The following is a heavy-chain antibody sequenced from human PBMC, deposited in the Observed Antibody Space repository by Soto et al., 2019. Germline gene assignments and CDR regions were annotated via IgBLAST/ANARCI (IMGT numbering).Heavy chain of an antibody. CDR3: ARGFWNRRYYFDY. CDR1: GFTVSSNY. V-gene: IGHV3-53*01. D-gene: IGHD1-1*01. J-gene: IGHJ4*02. CDR2: IYSGGST. Sequence: EVQLVESGGGLIQPGGSLRLSCAASGFTVSSNYMSWVRQAPGKGLEWGSVIYSGGSTYYADSVKGRFTISRDNSKNTLYLQMNSLSAEDTAVYYCARGFWNRRYYFDYWGQGTLVTVSS.